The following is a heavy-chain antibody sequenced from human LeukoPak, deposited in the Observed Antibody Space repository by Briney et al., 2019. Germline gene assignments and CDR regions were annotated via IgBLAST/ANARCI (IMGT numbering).Heavy chain of an antibody. Sequence: PSETLSLTCAVSGGSISSSNWWSWVRQPPGKGLEWIGEIYHSGSTNYNPSLKSRVTISVDKSKNQFSLKLSSVTAADTAVYYCARDPIVVVPAAPYYYYGMDVWGQGTTVTVS. CDR3: ARDPIVVVPAAPYYYYGMDV. V-gene: IGHV4-4*02. J-gene: IGHJ6*02. CDR2: IYHSGST. D-gene: IGHD2-2*01. CDR1: GGSISSSNW.